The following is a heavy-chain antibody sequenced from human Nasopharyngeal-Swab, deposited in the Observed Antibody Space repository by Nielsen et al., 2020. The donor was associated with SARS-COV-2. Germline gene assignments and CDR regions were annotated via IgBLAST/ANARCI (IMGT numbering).Heavy chain of an antibody. V-gene: IGHV3-7*03. D-gene: IGHD3-22*01. Sequence: VRQAPGKGLEWVANIKQDGSEKYYVDSGKGRFTISRDNAKNSLYLQMNSLRAEDTAVYYCAKDSIRYYYDASGAFDIWGQGTMVTVSS. CDR2: IKQDGSEK. CDR3: AKDSIRYYYDASGAFDI. J-gene: IGHJ3*02.